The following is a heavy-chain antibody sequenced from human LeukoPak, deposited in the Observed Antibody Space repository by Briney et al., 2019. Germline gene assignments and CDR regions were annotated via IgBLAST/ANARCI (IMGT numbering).Heavy chain of an antibody. CDR3: ARRGRIPPNYYGSGSYYAYYYYYYMDV. Sequence: PSETLSLTCAVYGGSFSGYYWSWIRQPPGKGLEWIGEINHSGSTNYNPSLKSRVTISVDTSKNQFSLKLSSVTAADTAVYYCARRGRIPPNYYGSGSYYAYYYYYYMDVWGKGTTVTISS. CDR2: INHSGST. D-gene: IGHD3-10*01. J-gene: IGHJ6*03. V-gene: IGHV4-34*01. CDR1: GGSFSGYY.